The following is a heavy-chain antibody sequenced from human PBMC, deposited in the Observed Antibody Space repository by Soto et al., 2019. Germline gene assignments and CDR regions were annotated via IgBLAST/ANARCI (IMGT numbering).Heavy chain of an antibody. CDR1: GFSFGTFV. V-gene: IGHV3-23*01. CDR2: ITDSGYTA. CDR3: AKNGQWLATPPEA. Sequence: QPGGSLRLSCAASGFSFGTFVMTWFRQAPGGGLEWVASITDSGYTASYAETVEGRFTVSRDNSKNKLHLQMNDLRAEDTATYYCAKNGQWLATPPEAWGQGTLVTVSS. D-gene: IGHD6-19*01. J-gene: IGHJ4*02.